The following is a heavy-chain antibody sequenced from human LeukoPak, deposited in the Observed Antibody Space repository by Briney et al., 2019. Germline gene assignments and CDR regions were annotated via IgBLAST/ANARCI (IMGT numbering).Heavy chain of an antibody. Sequence: PSETLSLTCTVSGVSISSYYWSWIRQPPGKGLEWIGYIYYSGSTDYNPSLKSRVTISVDTSKNRFSLRLSSVTAADTAVYYCARSNLDSSGHYGVLYFDYWGQGTPVTVSS. V-gene: IGHV4-59*01. CDR2: IYYSGST. D-gene: IGHD3-22*01. J-gene: IGHJ4*02. CDR1: GVSISSYY. CDR3: ARSNLDSSGHYGVLYFDY.